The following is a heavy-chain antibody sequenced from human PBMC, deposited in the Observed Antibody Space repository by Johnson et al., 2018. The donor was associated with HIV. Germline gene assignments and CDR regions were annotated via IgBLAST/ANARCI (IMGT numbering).Heavy chain of an antibody. CDR3: AKDLGIAAAGLGACDI. V-gene: IGHV3-30*18. CDR1: GFTFSTYG. CDR2: ISYAGSNK. Sequence: VQLVESGGGLVQPGRSLRLSCAASGFTFSTYGMHWVRQAPGKGLAWVAVISYAGSNKYYADSVKGRFTISRDNSKTTLYLQMNRLRAEDTAVYYCAKDLGIAAAGLGACDIWGQGTMVTVSS. D-gene: IGHD6-13*01. J-gene: IGHJ3*02.